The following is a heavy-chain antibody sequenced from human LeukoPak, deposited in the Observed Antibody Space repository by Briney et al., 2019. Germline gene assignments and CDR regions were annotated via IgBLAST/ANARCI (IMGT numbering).Heavy chain of an antibody. Sequence: SETLSLTCAVYGGSLSGYYWSWIRQPPGKGLEWIGEINHSGSTNYNPSLKSRVTISVDTSKNQFSLKLSSVTAADTAVYYCARGIGYSIDWGQGTLVTVSS. V-gene: IGHV4-34*01. CDR3: ARGIGYSID. CDR2: INHSGST. D-gene: IGHD2-21*01. CDR1: GGSLSGYY. J-gene: IGHJ4*02.